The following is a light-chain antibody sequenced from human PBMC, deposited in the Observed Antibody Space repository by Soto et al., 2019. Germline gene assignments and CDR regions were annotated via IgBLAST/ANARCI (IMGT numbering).Light chain of an antibody. J-gene: IGKJ4*01. CDR3: QQTSSFPLT. V-gene: IGKV1-12*01. Sequence: DIQMTQSPSSVSTSVGDRVTITCRASQDVSTYLAWYQQKPGKAPNLLIYAASILQSGVPSRFSGSGSGTDFTLTISSLQPEDVATYYCQQTSSFPLTFGGGTKVEVK. CDR2: AAS. CDR1: QDVSTY.